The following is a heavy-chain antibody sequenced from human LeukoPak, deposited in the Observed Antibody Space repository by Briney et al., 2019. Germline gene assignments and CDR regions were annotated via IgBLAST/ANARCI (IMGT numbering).Heavy chain of an antibody. D-gene: IGHD3-22*01. V-gene: IGHV4-61*02. CDR2: IHTIGNT. Sequence: SETLSLTCTVSGGSIISNTYCWGWIRQPPGKGLEWIGRIHTIGNTNYSPSLWRRVTISVDTSKNQFSLRLHSVTAADTAVYYCARDRSYYSDTGTDYWGQGALVTVSS. J-gene: IGHJ4*02. CDR3: ARDRSYYSDTGTDY. CDR1: GGSIISNTYC.